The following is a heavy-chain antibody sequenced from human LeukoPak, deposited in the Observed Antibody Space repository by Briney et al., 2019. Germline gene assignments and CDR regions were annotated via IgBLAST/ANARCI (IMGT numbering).Heavy chain of an antibody. CDR3: ARDRDYYDSSGYYFYYYGMDV. Sequence: GGSLRLSCAASGFTFSSYSMNWVRQAPGKGLEWVSYISSSSSTIYYADSVKGRFTISRDNAKNSLYLQMSSLRAEDTAVYYCARDRDYYDSSGYYFYYYGMDVWGQGTTVTVSS. V-gene: IGHV3-48*01. CDR2: ISSSSSTI. J-gene: IGHJ6*02. D-gene: IGHD3-22*01. CDR1: GFTFSSYS.